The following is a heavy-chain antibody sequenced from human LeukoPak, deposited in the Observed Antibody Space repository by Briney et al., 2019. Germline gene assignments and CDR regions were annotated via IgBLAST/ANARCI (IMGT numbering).Heavy chain of an antibody. CDR2: ISGSGGST. Sequence: GRSLRLSCAASGFTFSSYSMSWVRQAPGKWLEWVSAISGSGGSTYYADSVKGRFTISRDNSKNTLYLQMNSLRAEDTAVYYCAKEGYYYDSSGYHWGQGTLVTVSS. CDR1: GFTFSSYS. CDR3: AKEGYYYDSSGYH. D-gene: IGHD3-22*01. V-gene: IGHV3-23*01. J-gene: IGHJ5*02.